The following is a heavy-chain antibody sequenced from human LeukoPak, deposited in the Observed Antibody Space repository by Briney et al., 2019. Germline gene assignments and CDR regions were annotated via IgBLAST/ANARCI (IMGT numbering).Heavy chain of an antibody. J-gene: IGHJ4*02. CDR2: ISSSSSYI. CDR1: GFTFSSYS. Sequence: PGGSLRLSCAASGFTFSSYSMNWVRQAPGKGLEWVSSISSSSSYIYYADSVKGRFTISRDNAKNSLYLQMNSLRAEDTAVYYCARVFSAYGSGSYYFDYWGQGTLVTVSS. V-gene: IGHV3-21*01. D-gene: IGHD3-10*01. CDR3: ARVFSAYGSGSYYFDY.